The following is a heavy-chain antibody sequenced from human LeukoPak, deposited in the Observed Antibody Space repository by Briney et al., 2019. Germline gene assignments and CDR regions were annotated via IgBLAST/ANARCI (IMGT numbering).Heavy chain of an antibody. CDR1: GYTFTSYD. Sequence: ASVKVSCKASGYTFTSYDINWVRRATGQGLEWMGWMNPNSGNTGYAQKFQGRVTMARNTSISTAYMELSSLRSEDTAVYYCARGTRARYCGGDCRHYFDYWGQGTLVTVSS. J-gene: IGHJ4*02. D-gene: IGHD2-21*02. CDR2: MNPNSGNT. CDR3: ARGTRARYCGGDCRHYFDY. V-gene: IGHV1-8*01.